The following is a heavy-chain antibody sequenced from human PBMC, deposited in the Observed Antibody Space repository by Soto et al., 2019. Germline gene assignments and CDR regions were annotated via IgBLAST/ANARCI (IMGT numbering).Heavy chain of an antibody. J-gene: IGHJ4*02. CDR3: AKEADYDILTGYYSRYFDY. CDR2: ISGSGGST. D-gene: IGHD3-9*01. Sequence: GSLRLSCAASGFTFSSYAMSWVRQAPGKGLEWVSAISGSGGSTYYADSVKGRFTISRDNSKNTLYLQMNSLRAEDTAVYYCAKEADYDILTGYYSRYFDYWGQGTLVTVSS. V-gene: IGHV3-23*01. CDR1: GFTFSSYA.